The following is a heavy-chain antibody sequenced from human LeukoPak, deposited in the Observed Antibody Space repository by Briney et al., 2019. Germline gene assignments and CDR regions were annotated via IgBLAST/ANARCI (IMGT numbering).Heavy chain of an antibody. J-gene: IGHJ6*02. CDR2: INPDNGNT. CDR1: GYTFISYV. CDR3: ARASGVIFLEAFGMDV. V-gene: IGHV1-3*01. Sequence: ASVKVSCKASGYTFISYVMHWVRQAPGQRLERMGWINPDNGNTEYSQRFQGRVSITRDTSASTAYMELTSLRSEDTAVYYCARASGVIFLEAFGMDVWSQGTTVTVSS. D-gene: IGHD3-16*01.